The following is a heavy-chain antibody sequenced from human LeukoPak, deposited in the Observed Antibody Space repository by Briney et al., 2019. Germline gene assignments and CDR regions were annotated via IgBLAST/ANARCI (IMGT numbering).Heavy chain of an antibody. CDR2: IYHSGST. CDR3: ARTNCSGGSCPKSYYYYGMDV. CDR1: GGSISSGGYS. V-gene: IGHV4-30-2*01. Sequence: KSSETLSLTCAVSGGSISSGGYSWSWIRQPPGKGLEWIGYIYHSGSTNYNPSLKSRVTISVDKSKNQISLKLSSVTAADTAVYYCARTNCSGGSCPKSYYYYGMDVWGQGTTVTVSS. J-gene: IGHJ6*02. D-gene: IGHD2-15*01.